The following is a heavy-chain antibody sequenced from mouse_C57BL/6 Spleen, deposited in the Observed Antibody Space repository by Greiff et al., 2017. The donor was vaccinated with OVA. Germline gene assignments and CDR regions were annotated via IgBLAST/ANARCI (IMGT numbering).Heavy chain of an antibody. V-gene: IGHV1-39*01. Sequence: EVQLQQSGPELVKPGASVKISCKASGYSFTDYNMNWVKQSNGKSLEWIGVINPNYGTTSYNQKFKGKATFTVDQSSSTAYMQLNSLTSEDSAVYYCARSYYGSSSYAMDYWGQGTSVTVSS. J-gene: IGHJ4*01. CDR1: GYSFTDYN. D-gene: IGHD1-1*01. CDR3: ARSYYGSSSYAMDY. CDR2: INPNYGTT.